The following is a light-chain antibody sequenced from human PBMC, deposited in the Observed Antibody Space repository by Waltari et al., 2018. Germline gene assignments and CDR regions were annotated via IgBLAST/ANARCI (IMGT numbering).Light chain of an antibody. CDR2: HAS. Sequence: TVVTQSPATLSVSPGERATLSCRTSQTIGFSLARYQQKPGQAPRLLIYHASTRATGIPDRFSGSGSESDFTLTISSLQSEDVAVYYCQQYNNWPPGTFGQGTKVEI. V-gene: IGKV3-15*01. J-gene: IGKJ1*01. CDR3: QQYNNWPPGT. CDR1: QTIGFS.